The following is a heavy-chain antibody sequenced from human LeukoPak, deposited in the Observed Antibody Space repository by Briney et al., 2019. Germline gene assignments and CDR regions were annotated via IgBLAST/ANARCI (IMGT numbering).Heavy chain of an antibody. V-gene: IGHV1-46*01. CDR3: ARDRTGSGWYGSSYWYFDL. CDR1: GYTFTSYY. Sequence: ASVKVSCKASGYTFTSYYMHWVRQAPGQGLEWMGIINPSGGSTSYAQKFQGRVTMTRDMSTSTVYMELSSLRSEDTAVYYCARDRTGSGWYGSSYWYFDLWGRGTLVTVSS. D-gene: IGHD6-19*01. J-gene: IGHJ2*01. CDR2: INPSGGST.